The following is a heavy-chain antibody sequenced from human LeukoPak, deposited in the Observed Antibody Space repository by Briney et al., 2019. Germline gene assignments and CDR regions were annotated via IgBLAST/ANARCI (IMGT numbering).Heavy chain of an antibody. D-gene: IGHD3-10*01. V-gene: IGHV1-2*02. CDR1: GYTFTGYY. CDR2: INPNSGGT. CDR3: ARDRGGITMVRGYYYFDY. J-gene: IGHJ4*02. Sequence: ASVKVSCKASGYTFTGYYMHWVRQAPGQGLEWMGWINPNSGGTNYAQKFQGRVTMTRDTSISTAYMELSGLTCDDTAVYYCARDRGGITMVRGYYYFDYWGQGTLVTVSS.